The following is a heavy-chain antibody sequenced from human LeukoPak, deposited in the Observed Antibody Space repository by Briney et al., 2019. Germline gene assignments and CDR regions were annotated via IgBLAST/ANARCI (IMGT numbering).Heavy chain of an antibody. CDR3: ARDPGGNYYDNSGYNLWYFDL. V-gene: IGHV4-59*01. CDR2: ISYSGST. D-gene: IGHD3-22*01. Sequence: PSETLSLTCTVSVGSISSYYWNWIRQPPGKGLEWIGSISYSGSTSYNPSLKSRVTISVDTSKNQFSLRLSSVTAADTAVYYCARDPGGNYYDNSGYNLWYFDLWGRGALVTVSS. J-gene: IGHJ2*01. CDR1: VGSISSYY.